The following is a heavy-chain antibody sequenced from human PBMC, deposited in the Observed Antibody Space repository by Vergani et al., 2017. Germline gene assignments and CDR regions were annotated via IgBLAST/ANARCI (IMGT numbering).Heavy chain of an antibody. Sequence: QVQLQESGPGLVKPSETLSLICDVFDFISNGHYWSWIRQHPGKGLEWIGYIYYSGSTYYNPSLKSRVTISVDTSKNQFSLKLSSVTAADTAVYYCARGGSGYDYYYYYMDVWGKGTTVTVSS. D-gene: IGHD3-22*01. CDR3: ARGGSGYDYYYYYMDV. V-gene: IGHV4-31*11. J-gene: IGHJ6*03. CDR1: DFISNGHY. CDR2: IYYSGST.